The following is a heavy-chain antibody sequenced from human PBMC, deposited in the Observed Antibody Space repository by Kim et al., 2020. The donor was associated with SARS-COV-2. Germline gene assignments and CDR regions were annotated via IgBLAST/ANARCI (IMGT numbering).Heavy chain of an antibody. Sequence: GGSLRLSCAASGFTFSSYAMSWVRQAPGKGLEWVSAISGSGGSTYYADSVKGRFTISRDNSKNTLYLQMNSLRAEDTAVYYCAKLARAPIVATILDYYYYGMDVWGQGTTVTVSS. J-gene: IGHJ6*02. CDR1: GFTFSSYA. D-gene: IGHD5-12*01. CDR3: AKLARAPIVATILDYYYYGMDV. CDR2: ISGSGGST. V-gene: IGHV3-23*01.